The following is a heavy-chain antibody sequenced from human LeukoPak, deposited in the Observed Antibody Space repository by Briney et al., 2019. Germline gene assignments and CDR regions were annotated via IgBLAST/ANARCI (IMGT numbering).Heavy chain of an antibody. CDR3: ARDSRGMDTAMIHGMDV. V-gene: IGHV3-23*01. D-gene: IGHD5-18*01. CDR2: ISGSGGST. CDR1: GFTFSTYA. Sequence: GGSLRLSCAASGFTFSTYAMSWVRQAPGKGLEWVSTISGSGGSTYYADSVKGRFTISRDNSKNTLYLQMNSLRAEDTAVYYCARDSRGMDTAMIHGMDVLGPGTTVTVSS. J-gene: IGHJ6*02.